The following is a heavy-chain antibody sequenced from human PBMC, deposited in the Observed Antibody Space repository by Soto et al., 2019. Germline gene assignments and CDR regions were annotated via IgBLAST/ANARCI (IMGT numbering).Heavy chain of an antibody. J-gene: IGHJ3*02. D-gene: IGHD6-13*01. Sequence: GGSLRLSCAASGFTFSDYSMNWVRQAPGKGQEWISYIFRSGDTVDYADSVQGRFTISRDNAKNSLFLQMNSLREDVTAFFFFARVPPGSSSWFGFDIWGQGTMVTVSS. CDR3: ARVPPGSSSWFGFDI. V-gene: IGHV3-48*02. CDR1: GFTFSDYS. CDR2: IFRSGDTV.